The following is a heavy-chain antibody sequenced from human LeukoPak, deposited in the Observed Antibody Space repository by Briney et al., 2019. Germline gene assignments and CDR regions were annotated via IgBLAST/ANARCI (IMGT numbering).Heavy chain of an antibody. Sequence: SVKVSCKASGFTFTSSAMQWVRQARGQRLEWIGWIVVGSGNTNYAQKFQERVTITRDMSTSTTYMELSSLRSEDTAVYYCAADGETTVTTWGQGTLVTVSS. CDR3: AADGETTVTT. D-gene: IGHD4-17*01. V-gene: IGHV1-58*02. CDR2: IVVGSGNT. CDR1: GFTFTSSA. J-gene: IGHJ5*02.